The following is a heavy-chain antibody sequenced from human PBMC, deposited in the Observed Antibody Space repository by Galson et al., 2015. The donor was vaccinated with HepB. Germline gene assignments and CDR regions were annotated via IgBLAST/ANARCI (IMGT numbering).Heavy chain of an antibody. D-gene: IGHD3-10*01. CDR2: INPSGGST. J-gene: IGHJ6*02. V-gene: IGHV1-46*04. CDR1: GYTFTSYY. Sequence: SVKVSCKASGYTFTSYYMHWVRQAPGQGLEWMGIINPSGGSTSYAQKLQGRVTMTRDTSTSTAYMELSSLRSEDTAVYYCAREDGSGPYYYYGMDVWGQGTTVTVSS. CDR3: AREDGSGPYYYYGMDV.